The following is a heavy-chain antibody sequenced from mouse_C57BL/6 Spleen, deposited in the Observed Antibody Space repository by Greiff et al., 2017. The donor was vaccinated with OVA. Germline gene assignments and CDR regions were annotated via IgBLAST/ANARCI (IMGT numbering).Heavy chain of an antibody. CDR1: GYTFTSYW. J-gene: IGHJ4*01. CDR3: ARRTAQASYYYAMDY. V-gene: IGHV1-59*01. D-gene: IGHD3-2*02. Sequence: QVQLQQPGAELVRPGTSVKLSCKASGYTFTSYWMHWVKQRPGQGLEWIGVIDPSDSYTNYNQKFKGKATLTVDTSSSTAYMQLSSLTSEDSAVYYCARRTAQASYYYAMDYWGQGTSVTVSS. CDR2: IDPSDSYT.